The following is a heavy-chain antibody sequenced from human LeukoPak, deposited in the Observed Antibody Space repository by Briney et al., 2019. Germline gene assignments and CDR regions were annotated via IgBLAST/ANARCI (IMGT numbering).Heavy chain of an antibody. CDR1: GGSISSYY. Sequence: PSETLSLTCTVSGGSISSYYWSWIRQPPGKGLEWIGYIYYSGSTNYNPSLKSRVTISVDTSKNQFSLKLSSVTAADTAVYYCARDSSWKAGFDYWGQGTLVTVSS. V-gene: IGHV4-59*01. D-gene: IGHD6-13*01. CDR3: ARDSSWKAGFDY. J-gene: IGHJ4*02. CDR2: IYYSGST.